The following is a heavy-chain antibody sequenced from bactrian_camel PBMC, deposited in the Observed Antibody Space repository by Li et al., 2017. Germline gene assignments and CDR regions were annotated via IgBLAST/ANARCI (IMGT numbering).Heavy chain of an antibody. CDR2: IYSDGSNT. Sequence: QLVEFGGSTVELGGSLRLSCAASGFTFSSYYMSWVRQAPGKGLEWVSSIYSDGSNTYYADSVKGRFTISRDNAKNTVYLQMNSLKPEDTAMYYCAVDNTRLDYGDRFWSPCPFNYWGQGTQVTVS. CDR1: GFTFSSYY. J-gene: IGHJ4*01. CDR3: AVDNTRLDYGDRFWSPCPFNY. V-gene: IGHV3-2*01. D-gene: IGHD5*01.